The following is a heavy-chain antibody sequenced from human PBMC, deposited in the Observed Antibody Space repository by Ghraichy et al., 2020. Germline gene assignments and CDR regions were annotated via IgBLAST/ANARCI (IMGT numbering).Heavy chain of an antibody. CDR2: LHHSGST. CDR1: GGSISSYF. D-gene: IGHD1-20*01. J-gene: IGHJ4*02. Sequence: SQTLSLTCTVSGGSISSYFWSWIRQPPGKGLEWIGDLHHSGSTNYNPSLKSRVTISIDTTKNQFSLKLRSVTAADTAVYYCARPGITGTTSPFDYWDQGTLVTVSS. V-gene: IGHV4-59*08. CDR3: ARPGITGTTSPFDY.